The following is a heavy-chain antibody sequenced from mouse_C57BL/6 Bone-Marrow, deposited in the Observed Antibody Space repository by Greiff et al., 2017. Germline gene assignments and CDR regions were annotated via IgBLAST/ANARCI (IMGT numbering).Heavy chain of an antibody. CDR1: GFTFSSYG. CDR3: ARLFQFAY. J-gene: IGHJ3*01. CDR2: ISSGGSYT. Sequence: EVQGVESGGDLVKPGGSLKLSCAASGFTFSSYGMSWVRQTPDKRLEWVATISSGGSYTYYPDSVKGRFTISRDNAKNTLYLQMSSLKSEDTAMXDCARLFQFAYWGQGTLVTVSA. V-gene: IGHV5-6*01.